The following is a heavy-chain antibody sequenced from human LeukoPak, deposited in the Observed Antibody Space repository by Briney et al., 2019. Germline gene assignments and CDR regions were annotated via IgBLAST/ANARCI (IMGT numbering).Heavy chain of an antibody. CDR1: GYTXTGYY. CDR3: ARQDYYDSSGRHYYGMDV. CDR2: INPNSGGT. J-gene: IGHJ6*02. Sequence: ASVKVSCKASGYTXTGYYMHWVRQAPGQGLEWMGWINPNSGGTNYAQKFQGRVTMTRDTSISTAYMELSRLRSDDTAVYYCARQDYYDSSGRHYYGMDVWGQGTTVTVSS. D-gene: IGHD3-22*01. V-gene: IGHV1-2*02.